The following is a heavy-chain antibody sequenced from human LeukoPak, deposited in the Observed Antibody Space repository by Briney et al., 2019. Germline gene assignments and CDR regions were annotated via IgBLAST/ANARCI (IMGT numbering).Heavy chain of an antibody. J-gene: IGHJ4*02. CDR3: ARVMKATVRTSNFDY. CDR2: INPNNGDT. Sequence: ASVKVSCKASGYTFTDYYMYWVRQAPGRGLEWMGRINPNNGDTFYAQKFQGRVTMTRDTSISTAYMELSRLRSDDTAVYYCARVMKATVRTSNFDYWGQGTLVTVSS. CDR1: GYTFTDYY. V-gene: IGHV1-2*06. D-gene: IGHD4-17*01.